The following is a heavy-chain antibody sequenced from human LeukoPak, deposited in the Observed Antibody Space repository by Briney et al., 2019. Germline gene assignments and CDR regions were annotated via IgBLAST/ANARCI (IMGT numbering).Heavy chain of an antibody. D-gene: IGHD3/OR15-3a*01. CDR2: MKQDGSEQ. J-gene: IGHJ4*02. CDR3: ARDADWASDY. V-gene: IGHV3-7*01. Sequence: GGSLRLSCVDSGFTFKNHWMVWVRQAPGKGLEWVANMKQDGSEQYYGDSVRGRFTISRDNAKNSLYLQMNSLRAADTAVYYCARDADWASDYWGQGTLVTVSS. CDR1: GFTFKNHW.